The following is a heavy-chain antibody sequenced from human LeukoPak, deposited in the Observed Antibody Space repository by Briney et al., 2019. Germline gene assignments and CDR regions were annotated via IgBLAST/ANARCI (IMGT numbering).Heavy chain of an antibody. D-gene: IGHD1-26*01. CDR3: ARSGGSYYPDY. V-gene: IGHV1-8*01. CDR1: ADSFTSYD. J-gene: IGHJ4*02. CDR2: MNPNSGNI. Sequence: GALATVSCKASADSFTSYDINWGRQATGQGLEWMGWMNPNSGNIGYAHKFQGRLTMTRNTSRSTAYMELRSLRSDDTAVYYCARSGGSYYPDYWGQGTLFTVSS.